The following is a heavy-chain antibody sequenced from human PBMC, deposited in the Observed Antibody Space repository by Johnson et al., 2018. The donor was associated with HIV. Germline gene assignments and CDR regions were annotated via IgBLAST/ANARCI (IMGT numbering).Heavy chain of an antibody. CDR3: AKEALRGGEYDAFDI. V-gene: IGHV3-30*18. J-gene: IGHJ3*02. Sequence: LVESGGGVVQPGRSVRLSCAASGFSFSNYAMDWVRQAPGKGLEWVAVVSSDGKTKNYADSVKGRFTISRDNSKNTVYLQMNSLRPEDTAVYYCAKEALRGGEYDAFDIWGQGTMVTVS. CDR2: VSSDGKTK. D-gene: IGHD2-15*01. CDR1: GFSFSNYA.